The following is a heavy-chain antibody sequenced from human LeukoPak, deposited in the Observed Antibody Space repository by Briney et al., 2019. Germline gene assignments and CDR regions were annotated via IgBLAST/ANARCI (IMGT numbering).Heavy chain of an antibody. CDR3: AKDRGWLVDY. CDR1: GLSFTSYA. J-gene: IGHJ4*02. CDR2: ISGSGGST. Sequence: GGSLRLSCAASGLSFTSYAMSWVRQAPGKGLEWVSTISGSGGSTFYADSVKGRFTISRDNSKNTLYMQMNSLRVEDTAVYYCAKDRGWLVDYWGQGTLVTVSS. D-gene: IGHD3-22*01. V-gene: IGHV3-23*01.